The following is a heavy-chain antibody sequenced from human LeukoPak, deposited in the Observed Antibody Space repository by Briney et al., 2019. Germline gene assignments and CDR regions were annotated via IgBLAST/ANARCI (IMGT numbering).Heavy chain of an antibody. Sequence: PSETLSLTCAVYGGSFSGYYWSWIRQPPGKGLEWIGEINHSGSTNYNPSLKSRVTISVDTSKNQFSLKLSSVTAADTAVYYCARGPPYYYDSSGYPVAYYYYGMDVWGQGTTVTVSS. CDR1: GGSFSGYY. V-gene: IGHV4-34*01. J-gene: IGHJ6*02. CDR3: ARGPPYYYDSSGYPVAYYYYGMDV. CDR2: INHSGST. D-gene: IGHD3-22*01.